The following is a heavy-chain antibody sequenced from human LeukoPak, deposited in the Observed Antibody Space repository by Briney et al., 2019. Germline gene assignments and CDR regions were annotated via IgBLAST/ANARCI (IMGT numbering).Heavy chain of an antibody. CDR2: IYSGGST. V-gene: IGHV3-66*01. D-gene: IGHD5-24*01. J-gene: IGHJ4*02. CDR1: GFTFSSYW. CDR3: ARGRDGYNQIAVDY. Sequence: GGSLRLSCAASGFTFSSYWMSWVRQAPGKGLEWVSVIYSGGSTYYADSVKGRFTISRDNSKNTLYLQMNSLRAEDTAVYYCARGRDGYNQIAVDYWGQGTLVTVSS.